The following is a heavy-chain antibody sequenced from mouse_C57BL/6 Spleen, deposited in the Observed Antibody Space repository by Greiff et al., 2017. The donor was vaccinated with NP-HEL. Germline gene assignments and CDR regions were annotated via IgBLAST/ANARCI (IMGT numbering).Heavy chain of an antibody. V-gene: IGHV1-53*01. CDR3: ARDYYDYAMDY. Sequence: VQLQQPGTELVKPGASVKLSFPSSGYTFTSYWMHCVKQRPGQGLEWIGNINPSNGGTNYNEKFKSKATLTVDKSSSTAYMQLSSLTSEDSAVYYCARDYYDYAMDYWGQGTSVTVSS. CDR1: GYTFTSYW. J-gene: IGHJ4*01. CDR2: INPSNGGT. D-gene: IGHD1-1*01.